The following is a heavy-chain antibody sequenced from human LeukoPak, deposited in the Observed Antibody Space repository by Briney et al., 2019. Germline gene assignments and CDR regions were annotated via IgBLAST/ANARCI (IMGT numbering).Heavy chain of an antibody. V-gene: IGHV4-59*08. CDR2: IYYSGST. D-gene: IGHD5-18*01. CDR1: GGSISSYY. CDR3: ARSRGYSYGTTFLDY. Sequence: SEILSLTCTVSGGSISSYYSSWIRQPPGKGLEWIGYIYYSGSTNYNPSLKSRVTISVDTSKNQFSLKLSSVTAADTAVYYCARSRGYSYGTTFLDYWGQGTLVTVSS. J-gene: IGHJ4*02.